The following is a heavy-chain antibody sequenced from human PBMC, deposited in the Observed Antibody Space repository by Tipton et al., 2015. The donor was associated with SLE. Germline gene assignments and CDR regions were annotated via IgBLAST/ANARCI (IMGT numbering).Heavy chain of an antibody. D-gene: IGHD3-10*01. CDR2: LYHSGST. J-gene: IGHJ4*02. CDR3: ARESESEDY. CDR1: GYSLSSGYS. V-gene: IGHV4-38-2*02. Sequence: TLSLTCVVSGYSLSSGYSWGWIRPSPGKGLGWIGTLYHSGSTYYNPSLKSRVTISVDTSKNQFSLKLSSVTAADTAVYYCARESESEDYWGQGTLVTVSS.